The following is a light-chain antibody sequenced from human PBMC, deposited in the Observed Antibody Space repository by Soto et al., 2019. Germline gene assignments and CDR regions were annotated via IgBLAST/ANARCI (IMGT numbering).Light chain of an antibody. Sequence: DIQMTQSTSTLSASVGDRVTITCRASQSISDWLAWYQQKPGKAPKFLIYKASNLASGVPSRFSGSGSGTEFTLTISSVQPDDFATYYCQYYDSYSWTFGQGTKVDIK. V-gene: IGKV1-5*03. CDR2: KAS. CDR3: QYYDSYSWT. CDR1: QSISDW. J-gene: IGKJ1*01.